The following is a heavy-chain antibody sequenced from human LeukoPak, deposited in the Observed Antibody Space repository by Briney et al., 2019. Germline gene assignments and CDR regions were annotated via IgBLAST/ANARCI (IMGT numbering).Heavy chain of an antibody. V-gene: IGHV4-34*01. J-gene: IGHJ5*02. CDR2: INHSGST. CDR1: GGSFSGYY. CDR3: ARTSIYYDSSGYRS. Sequence: SXXLSLTCAVYGGSFSGYYWRWIRQPPGKGLEWIGEINHSGSTNYNRSLKSRVTISVDTSKNQFTLKLSSVTAADTAVYYCARTSIYYDSSGYRSWGQGTLVTVSS. D-gene: IGHD3-22*01.